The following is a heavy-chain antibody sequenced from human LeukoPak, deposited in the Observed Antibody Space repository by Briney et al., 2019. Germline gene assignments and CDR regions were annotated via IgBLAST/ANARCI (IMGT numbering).Heavy chain of an antibody. CDR2: IDYSGST. J-gene: IGHJ4*02. CDR1: GGSISSYY. Sequence: SETLSLTCTVSGGSISSYYWSWIRQPPGKGLEWIGYIDYSGSTNYNPSLKSRVTISVDTSKNQFSLKLSSVTAADTAVYYCARLGYCSGGSCYLDFDYWGQGTLVTVSS. D-gene: IGHD2-15*01. V-gene: IGHV4-59*08. CDR3: ARLGYCSGGSCYLDFDY.